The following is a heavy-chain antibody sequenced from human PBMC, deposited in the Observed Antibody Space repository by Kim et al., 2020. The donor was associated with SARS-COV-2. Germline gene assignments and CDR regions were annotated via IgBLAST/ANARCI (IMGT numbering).Heavy chain of an antibody. CDR2: IHDRGDT. Sequence: SETLSLTCTVSGGSISGFYWSWIRQSPGKGLEWIAYIHDRGDTNSNPSLKSRVTISLDTSKRQFSLNLHSVTAADTALYYCARHPRTAATGNYRFALWGR. D-gene: IGHD4-4*01. CDR3: ARHPRTAATGNYRFAL. CDR1: GGSISGFY. V-gene: IGHV4-59*08. J-gene: IGHJ2*01.